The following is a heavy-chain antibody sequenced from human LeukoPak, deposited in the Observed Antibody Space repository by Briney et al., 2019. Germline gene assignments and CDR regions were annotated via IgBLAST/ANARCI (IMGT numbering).Heavy chain of an antibody. D-gene: IGHD3-22*01. CDR1: GFTFSSYS. J-gene: IGHJ4*02. CDR3: AKDLHPFGGYRPIDY. CDR2: ISSSSSYI. Sequence: GGSLRLSCAASGFTFSSYSMNWVRQAPGKGLEWVSFISSSSSYIYYADSVKGRFTISRDNSKNTLYLQMNSLRAEDTAVYYCAKDLHPFGGYRPIDYWGQGTLVTVSS. V-gene: IGHV3-21*01.